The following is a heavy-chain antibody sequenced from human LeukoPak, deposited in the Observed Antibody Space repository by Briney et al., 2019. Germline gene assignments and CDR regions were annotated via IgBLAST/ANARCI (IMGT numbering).Heavy chain of an antibody. Sequence: EASVKVSCKASGGTFSSYAISWVRQAPGQGLEWMGGIIPIVGTANYAQKFQGRGTITADESTSTAYMELSSLRSEDTAVYYCARGILTGGNFDYWGQGTLVTVSS. CDR2: IIPIVGTA. D-gene: IGHD3-9*01. V-gene: IGHV1-69*13. CDR1: GGTFSSYA. J-gene: IGHJ4*02. CDR3: ARGILTGGNFDY.